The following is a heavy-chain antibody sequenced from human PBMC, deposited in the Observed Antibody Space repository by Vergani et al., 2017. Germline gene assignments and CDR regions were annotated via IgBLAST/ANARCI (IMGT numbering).Heavy chain of an antibody. CDR1: GESFSSFY. CDR3: AVRPRVNLGGGEIVTKRTFDD. J-gene: IGHJ4*02. CDR2: INNDGHT. D-gene: IGHD3-10*01. V-gene: IGHV4-34*02. Sequence: QVQLQQWGAGVVKPSGTLTLTCAVFGESFSSFYWSWIRQPPGKGVEWVGEINNDGHTNYNPSLESRVTVSRDTAKNQFSLNLMSVTAADTAMYYCAVRPRVNLGGGEIVTKRTFDDWSQGSLVTVSS.